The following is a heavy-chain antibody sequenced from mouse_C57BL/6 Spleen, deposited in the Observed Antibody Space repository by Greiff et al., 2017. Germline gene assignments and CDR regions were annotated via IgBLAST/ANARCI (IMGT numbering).Heavy chain of an antibody. D-gene: IGHD2-4*01. V-gene: IGHV1-26*01. CDR2: INPNNGGT. J-gene: IGHJ2*01. Sequence: EVQLQQSGPELVKPGASVKISCKASGYTFTDYYMNWVKQSHGKSLEWIGDINPNNGGTSYNQKFKGKATLTVDKSSSTAYMELRSLTSEDSAVYYCASYDYDGDFDYWGQGTTLTVSS. CDR1: GYTFTDYY. CDR3: ASYDYDGDFDY.